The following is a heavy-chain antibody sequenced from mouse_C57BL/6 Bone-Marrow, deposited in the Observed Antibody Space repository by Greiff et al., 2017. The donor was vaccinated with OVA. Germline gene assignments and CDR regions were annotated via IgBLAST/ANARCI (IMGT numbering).Heavy chain of an antibody. D-gene: IGHD4-1*02. CDR3: TTPNSSYWYFDV. Sequence: EVQLQQSGAELVRPGASVKLSCTASGFNIKDAYMHWVKQRPEQGLEWIGWIDPENGDTEYASKFQGKATITADTSSNTAYLQLSSLTSEDTAVYYCTTPNSSYWYFDVWGTGTTVTVSS. CDR1: GFNIKDAY. CDR2: IDPENGDT. J-gene: IGHJ1*03. V-gene: IGHV14-4*01.